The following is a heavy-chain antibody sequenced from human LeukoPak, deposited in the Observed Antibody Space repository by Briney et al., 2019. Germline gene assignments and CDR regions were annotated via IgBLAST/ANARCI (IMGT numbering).Heavy chain of an antibody. CDR3: ARSGNYYNAFDY. V-gene: IGHV3-53*01. D-gene: IGHD3-10*01. Sequence: GGSLRLSCAVSGFTVSSNCMNWVRQAPGKGLEWVSVIYSGGSTYYADSVKGRFTISRDNSKNTLYLQMNSLRAEDTAVYYCARSGNYYNAFDYWGQGTLVTVSS. CDR1: GFTVSSNC. J-gene: IGHJ4*02. CDR2: IYSGGST.